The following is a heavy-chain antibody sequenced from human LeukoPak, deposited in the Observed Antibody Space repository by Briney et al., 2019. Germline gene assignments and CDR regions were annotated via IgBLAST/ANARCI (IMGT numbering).Heavy chain of an antibody. CDR1: GFTFDDYA. D-gene: IGHD3-16*01. J-gene: IGHJ4*02. CDR3: AKDSPFGGY. CDR2: ISWNSNTI. V-gene: IGHV3-9*01. Sequence: PGGSLRLSCAASGFTFDDYAMHWVRQGPGKGLEWVSGISWNSNTIAYADSVKGRFTISRDNAKNSLYLQMNSLRVDDTAVYYCAKDSPFGGYWGQGTLVTVSS.